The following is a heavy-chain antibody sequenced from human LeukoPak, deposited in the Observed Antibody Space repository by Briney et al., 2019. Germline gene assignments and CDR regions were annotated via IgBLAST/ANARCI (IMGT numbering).Heavy chain of an antibody. V-gene: IGHV4-34*01. CDR3: ARGFSGISWQVPLDY. J-gene: IGHJ4*02. CDR1: GGSFSGYY. Sequence: PSETLSLTCAVYGGSFSGYYWSWIRQPPGKGLEWIGEINHSGSTNYNPSLKSRVTISVDTSKNQFSLKLSSVTAADTAVYYCARGFSGISWQVPLDYWGQGTLVTVSS. CDR2: INHSGST. D-gene: IGHD6-13*01.